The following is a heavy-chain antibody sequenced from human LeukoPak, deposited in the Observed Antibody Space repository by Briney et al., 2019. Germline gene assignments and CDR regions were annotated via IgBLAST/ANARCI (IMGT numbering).Heavy chain of an antibody. CDR2: IWYDGSNK. CDR1: GFTFSSYG. D-gene: IGHD3-9*01. Sequence: GRSLRLSCAASGFTFSSYGMHWVRQAPGKGLEWVAVIWYDGSNKYYADSVKGRFTISRDNSKNTLYLQVNSLRAEDTAVYYCARDYDILTGSLDYWGQGTLVTVSS. CDR3: ARDYDILTGSLDY. V-gene: IGHV3-33*01. J-gene: IGHJ4*02.